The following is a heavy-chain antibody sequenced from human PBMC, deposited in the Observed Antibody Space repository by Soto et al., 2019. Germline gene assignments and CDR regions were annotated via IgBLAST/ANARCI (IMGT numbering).Heavy chain of an antibody. V-gene: IGHV3-74*01. CDR2: INSAGSDI. Sequence: GGSLRLSCEASGFTLNYYWMHWVRQAPGQGLVWVSRINSAGSDISYADSVKGRFTVSRDNARNTLYLQMNSVRAEDTATYYCAKEGVTVTVAHDGTPFHWGQGTLVTVSS. CDR1: GFTLNYYW. J-gene: IGHJ4*02. D-gene: IGHD4-17*01. CDR3: AKEGVTVTVAHDGTPFH.